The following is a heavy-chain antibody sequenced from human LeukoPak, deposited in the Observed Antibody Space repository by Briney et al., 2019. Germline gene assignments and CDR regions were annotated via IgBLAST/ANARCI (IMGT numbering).Heavy chain of an antibody. CDR1: GGSISSYY. V-gene: IGHV4-59*08. CDR3: ARQGNRGDGSGSYYKITPYYFDY. D-gene: IGHD3-10*01. CDR2: IYYSGST. Sequence: IPSETLSLTCTVSGGSISSYYWSWIRQPPGKGLEWIGYIYYSGSTNYNPSLKSRVTISVDTPKNQFSLKLSSVTAADTAVYYCARQGNRGDGSGSYYKITPYYFDYWGQGTLVTVSS. J-gene: IGHJ4*02.